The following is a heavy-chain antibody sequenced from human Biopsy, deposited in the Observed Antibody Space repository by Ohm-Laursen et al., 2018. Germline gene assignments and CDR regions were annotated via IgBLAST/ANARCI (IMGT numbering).Heavy chain of an antibody. J-gene: IGHJ6*02. CDR3: ARVAGGYAYYYGMDV. CDR2: IYYDGIT. CDR1: GYSVTNDYY. Sequence: SQTLSLTCAVSGYSVTNDYYWGWIRQPPGKGLEWIGNIYYDGITYYNPSLKSRVAMSVDTSKNQFSLRSTSVTAADTAVYYCARVAGGYAYYYGMDVWGQGTTVTVSS. V-gene: IGHV4-38-2*01. D-gene: IGHD5-12*01.